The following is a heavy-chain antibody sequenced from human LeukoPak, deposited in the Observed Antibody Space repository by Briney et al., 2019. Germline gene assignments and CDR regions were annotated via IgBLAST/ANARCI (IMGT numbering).Heavy chain of an antibody. CDR3: AKDSDTAMAQGYFDL. D-gene: IGHD5-18*01. CDR2: ISGSGGST. J-gene: IGHJ2*01. V-gene: IGHV3-23*01. CDR1: GFTFSSYA. Sequence: GGPLRLSCAASGFTFSSYAMSWVRQAPGKGLEWVSAISGSGGSTYYADSVKGRFTISRDNSKNTLYLQMNSPRAEDTAVYYCAKDSDTAMAQGYFDLWGRGTLVTVSS.